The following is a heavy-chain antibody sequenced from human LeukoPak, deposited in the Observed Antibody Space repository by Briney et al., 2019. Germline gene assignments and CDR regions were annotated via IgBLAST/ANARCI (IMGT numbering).Heavy chain of an antibody. CDR3: AKDRSFWSGPPGLYYMDV. D-gene: IGHD3-3*01. CDR1: GFTFDDYA. Sequence: GGSLRLSCAASGFTFDDYAMHWVRQAPGKGLEWVSGISWNSGSIGYADSVKGRFAISRDNAKNSLYLQMNSLRAEDTAVYYCAKDRSFWSGPPGLYYMDVWGKGTTVTVSS. J-gene: IGHJ6*03. V-gene: IGHV3-9*01. CDR2: ISWNSGSI.